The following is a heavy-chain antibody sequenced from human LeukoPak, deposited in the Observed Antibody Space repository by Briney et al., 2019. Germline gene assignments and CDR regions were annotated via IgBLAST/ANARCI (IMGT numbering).Heavy chain of an antibody. J-gene: IGHJ6*02. CDR2: MNPNSGGT. Sequence: ASVKVSCKVSGYTFTIYDINWVRQAPGQGLEWVGWMNPNSGGTVYAQKFQGRVSMTRDTSIGTLYMELNSLRSEDTAVYYCARGAIFGVTPRGYGMDVWGQGTTVTVSS. CDR1: GYTFTIYD. V-gene: IGHV1-8*01. D-gene: IGHD3-3*01. CDR3: ARGAIFGVTPRGYGMDV.